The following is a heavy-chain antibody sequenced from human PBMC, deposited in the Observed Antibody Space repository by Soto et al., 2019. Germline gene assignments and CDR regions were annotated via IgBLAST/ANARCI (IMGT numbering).Heavy chain of an antibody. Sequence: PSETLSLTCTVSGGSISSSSYYWGWIRQPPGKGLEWIGSIYYSGSTYYNPSLKSRVTISVDTSKNQFSLKLNSVTAADTAVYYCARRTVNIRTFYSGLKTHCFDYWGQGTLVTVSS. CDR2: IYYSGST. CDR3: ARRTVNIRTFYSGLKTHCFDY. V-gene: IGHV4-39*01. CDR1: GGSISSSSYY. D-gene: IGHD6-19*01. J-gene: IGHJ4*02.